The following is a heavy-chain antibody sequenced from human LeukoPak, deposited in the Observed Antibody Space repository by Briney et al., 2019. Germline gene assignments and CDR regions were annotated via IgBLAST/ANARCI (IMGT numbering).Heavy chain of an antibody. Sequence: GGSLRLSCAASGFTFSSYAMSWVRQAPGKGLEWVSVINGSGGSTYYADSVKGRFTISRHNAKNSLYLQMNSLRAEDTAVYYCARVPAGVIGIKDAFDIWGQGTMVTVSS. V-gene: IGHV3-23*01. J-gene: IGHJ3*02. CDR2: INGSGGST. D-gene: IGHD3-16*02. CDR1: GFTFSSYA. CDR3: ARVPAGVIGIKDAFDI.